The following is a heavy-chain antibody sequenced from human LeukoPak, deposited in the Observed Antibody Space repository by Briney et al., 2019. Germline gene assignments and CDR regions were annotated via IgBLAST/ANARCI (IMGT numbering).Heavy chain of an antibody. CDR2: IKQDGSEK. CDR1: GFTFSSYG. J-gene: IGHJ5*02. D-gene: IGHD2-15*01. Sequence: GGSLRLSCAASGFTFSSYGMHWVRQAPGKGLEWVANIKQDGSEKYYVDSVKGRFTISRDNAKNSLYLQMNSLRAEDTAVYYCARGCSGGSCYESKFDPWGQGTLVTVSS. V-gene: IGHV3-7*01. CDR3: ARGCSGGSCYESKFDP.